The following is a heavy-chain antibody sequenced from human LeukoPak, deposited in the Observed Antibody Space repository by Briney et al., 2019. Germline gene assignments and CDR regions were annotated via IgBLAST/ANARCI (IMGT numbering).Heavy chain of an antibody. CDR1: GVSVGGSYY. Sequence: SETLSLTCNVSGVSVGGSYYWAWLRQPPGKGLEWIGSMHHSGNSYHSTSVKGRVTISVDMSTNQVSLKLSSVLAADTAVYFCARLGTTDIFGGFDVWGQGTMVTVAS. D-gene: IGHD3-3*02. CDR3: ARLGTTDIFGGFDV. J-gene: IGHJ3*01. V-gene: IGHV4-39*01. CDR2: MHHSGNS.